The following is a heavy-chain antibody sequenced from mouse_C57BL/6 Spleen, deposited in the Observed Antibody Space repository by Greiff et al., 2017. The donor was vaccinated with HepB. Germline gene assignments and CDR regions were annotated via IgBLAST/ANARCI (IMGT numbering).Heavy chain of an antibody. Sequence: VQVVESGAELVRPGTSVKVSCKASGYAFTNYLIEWVKQRPGQGLEWIGVINPGSGGTNYNEKFKGKATLTADKSSSTAYMQLSSLTSEDSAVYFCARGENYDYDDWFAYWGQGTLVTVSA. CDR2: INPGSGGT. CDR3: ARGENYDYDDWFAY. D-gene: IGHD2-4*01. V-gene: IGHV1-54*01. CDR1: GYAFTNYL. J-gene: IGHJ3*01.